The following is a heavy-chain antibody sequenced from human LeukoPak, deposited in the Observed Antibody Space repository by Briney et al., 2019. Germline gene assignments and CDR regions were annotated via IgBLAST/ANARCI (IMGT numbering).Heavy chain of an antibody. CDR2: ISYDGSNK. CDR3: ARSGYCSSTSCYTDWFDP. CDR1: GFTFSSYA. Sequence: PGGSLRLSCAASGFTFSSYAMHWVRQAPGKGLEWVAVISYDGSNKYYADSVKGRFTISRDNSKNTLYLQMNSLRAEDTAVYYCARSGYCSSTSCYTDWFDPWGQGTLVIVSS. V-gene: IGHV3-30-3*01. J-gene: IGHJ5*02. D-gene: IGHD2-2*02.